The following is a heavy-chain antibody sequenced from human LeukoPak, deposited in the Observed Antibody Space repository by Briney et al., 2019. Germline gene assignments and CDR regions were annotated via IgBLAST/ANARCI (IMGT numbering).Heavy chain of an antibody. CDR1: GYTFTGYY. V-gene: IGHV7-4-1*04. D-gene: IGHD3-22*01. CDR2: INTNTGNP. J-gene: IGHJ3*02. Sequence: ASVKVSCEASGYTFTGYYMHWVRQAPGQGLEWMGWINTNTGNPTYAQGFTGRFVFSLDTSVSMAYLQISSLKAEDTAVYYCARGQGDSSGYYYGDAFDIWGQGTMVTVSS. CDR3: ARGQGDSSGYYYGDAFDI.